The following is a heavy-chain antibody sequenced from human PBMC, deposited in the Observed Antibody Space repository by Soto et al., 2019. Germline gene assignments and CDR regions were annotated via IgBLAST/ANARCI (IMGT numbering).Heavy chain of an antibody. J-gene: IGHJ3*02. V-gene: IGHV4-59*01. CDR1: GGSTSSYF. CDR3: ARGAATSRHAFDI. D-gene: IGHD6-13*01. CDR2: IYYTGNT. Sequence: SETLSLPCSVSGGSTSSYFWSWIRQPQGRGLEWIGYIYYTGNTNYNQSPKSRVTISVDNFNSQFSLRLSSVTAADTAVYYCARGAATSRHAFDIWGQGTMVTV.